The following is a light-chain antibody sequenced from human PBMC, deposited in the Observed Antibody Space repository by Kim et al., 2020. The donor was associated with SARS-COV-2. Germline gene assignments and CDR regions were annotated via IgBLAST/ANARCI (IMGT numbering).Light chain of an antibody. J-gene: IGKJ1*01. CDR1: QTINSK. CDR2: DAT. CDR3: QQSNDWPPLT. Sequence: SPGEIATLSCRASQTINSKLVWYQQKPGQAPRLLIYDATTRATGVPARFIGSGSETDFTLTISSLQSEDFAVYYCQQSNDWPPLTFGQGTKVDIK. V-gene: IGKV3-15*01.